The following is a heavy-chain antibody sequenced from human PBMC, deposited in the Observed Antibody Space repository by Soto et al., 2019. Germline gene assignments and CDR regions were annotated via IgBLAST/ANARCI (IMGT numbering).Heavy chain of an antibody. CDR2: ISSSSSTI. V-gene: IGHV3-48*02. D-gene: IGHD3-3*01. CDR3: ARESRFLEWLSLNWFDP. J-gene: IGHJ5*02. Sequence: WVRQAPGKGLEWVSYISSSSSTIYYADSVKGRFTISRDNAKNSLYLQMNSLRDEDTAVYYCARESRFLEWLSLNWFDPWGQGTLVTVSS.